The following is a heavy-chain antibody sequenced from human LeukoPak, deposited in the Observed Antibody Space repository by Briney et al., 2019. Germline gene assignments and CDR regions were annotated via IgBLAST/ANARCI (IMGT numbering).Heavy chain of an antibody. CDR2: LYYSGCT. CDR3: AREAVPLHTGSYPRHFDY. V-gene: IGHV4-59*12. J-gene: IGHJ4*02. D-gene: IGHD1-26*01. Sequence: WDTLSLPCTVSGALMCNNYGRWLPQPPGEGLEWFGNLYYSGCTTYSPPLKSRVTISVDTSKKQFSLKLSSVTAADTAVYYWAREAVPLHTGSYPRHFDYWGQGTLVPVSS. CDR1: GALMCNNY.